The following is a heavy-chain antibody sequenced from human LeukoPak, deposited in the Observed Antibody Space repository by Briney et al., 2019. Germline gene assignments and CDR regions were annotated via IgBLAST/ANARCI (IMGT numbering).Heavy chain of an antibody. J-gene: IGHJ4*02. D-gene: IGHD3-16*01. Sequence: SETLSLTCTVSGGSISSSSYYWGWIRQPPGKGLEWIGSIYYSGSTYYNPSLKSRVTISVDTSKNQFSLKLNYVTAADTAVYFCARGGGINDYFDSWGQGTLVTVSS. CDR3: ARGGGINDYFDS. V-gene: IGHV4-39*07. CDR1: GGSISSSSYY. CDR2: IYYSGST.